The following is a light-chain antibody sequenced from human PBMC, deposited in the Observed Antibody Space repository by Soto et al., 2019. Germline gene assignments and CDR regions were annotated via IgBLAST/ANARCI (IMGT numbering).Light chain of an antibody. V-gene: IGLV2-14*01. Sequence: QSVLTQPASVSGSPGQSITISCTGTSGDVDAFDYVSWYQQHPGKAPKLMIFEVSDRPSGVSDRFSGSNSGSTASLTISGLQAEDEADYFCTSFTSSSTQFFGTGTKV. CDR1: SGDVDAFDY. J-gene: IGLJ1*01. CDR2: EVS. CDR3: TSFTSSSTQF.